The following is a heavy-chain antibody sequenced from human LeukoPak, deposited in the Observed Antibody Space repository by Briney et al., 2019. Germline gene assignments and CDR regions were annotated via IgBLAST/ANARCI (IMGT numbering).Heavy chain of an antibody. J-gene: IGHJ4*02. D-gene: IGHD1-26*01. V-gene: IGHV3-23*01. CDR1: GFIFSSYA. CDR2: ISASGGST. Sequence: GASLRLSCAASGFIFSSYAMSWVRQTPGKGLEWVSVISASGGSTYYADSVKGRFTISRDNSKNTLYLQMNSLRAEDTAVYHCAKIIVGATTNNYFDYWGQGTLVTVSS. CDR3: AKIIVGATTNNYFDY.